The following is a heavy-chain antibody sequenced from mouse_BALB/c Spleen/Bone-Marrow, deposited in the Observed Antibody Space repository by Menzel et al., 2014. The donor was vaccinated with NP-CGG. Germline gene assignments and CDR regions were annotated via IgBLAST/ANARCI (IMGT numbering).Heavy chain of an antibody. Sequence: EVKLMESGAELVKPGASVKLSCTASGFNIKDTYMHWVEQRPEQGLEWIGRIDPANGNTKYDPKFQGKATITADTSSNTAYLQLSSLTSEDTAVYYCAKYYYGNSLFAYWGQGTLVTVSA. CDR2: IDPANGNT. J-gene: IGHJ3*01. CDR1: GFNIKDTY. CDR3: AKYYYGNSLFAY. V-gene: IGHV14-3*02. D-gene: IGHD1-1*01.